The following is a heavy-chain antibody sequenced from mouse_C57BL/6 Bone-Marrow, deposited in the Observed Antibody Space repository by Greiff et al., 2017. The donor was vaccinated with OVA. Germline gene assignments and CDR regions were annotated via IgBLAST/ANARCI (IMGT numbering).Heavy chain of an antibody. J-gene: IGHJ2*01. CDR1: GFTFSSYG. Sequence: EVQLVESGGDLVKPGGSLKLSCAASGFTFSSYGMSWVRQTPDKRLEWVATISSGGSYTYYADSVKGRFTISRDNAKNTLYLQMSSLKSEDTAMYYCAVQPYFDYWGQGTTLTVSS. V-gene: IGHV5-6*01. CDR2: ISSGGSYT. CDR3: AVQPYFDY.